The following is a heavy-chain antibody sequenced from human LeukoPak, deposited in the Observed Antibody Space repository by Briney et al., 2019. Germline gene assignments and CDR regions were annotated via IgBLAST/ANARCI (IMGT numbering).Heavy chain of an antibody. Sequence: SETLSLTCTVSGGSISGSNNYWDWIRQAPGKGLEWIGSAYESGSTYYNPSLKSRVTISGDTSKNQFSLKLSSVTAADTAVYFCATGGGLAVSHIWGQGTLVTVSS. D-gene: IGHD5/OR15-5a*01. J-gene: IGHJ4*02. V-gene: IGHV4-39*01. CDR3: ATGGGLAVSHI. CDR1: GGSISGSNNY. CDR2: AYESGST.